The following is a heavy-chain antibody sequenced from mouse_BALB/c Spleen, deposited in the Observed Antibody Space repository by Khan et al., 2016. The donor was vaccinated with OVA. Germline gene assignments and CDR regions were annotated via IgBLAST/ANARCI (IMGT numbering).Heavy chain of an antibody. Sequence: QVQLKQSGPGLAAPSQSLSITCTISGFSLTTYGVHWVRQPPGKGLEWLVVIWSAGTTNYNSALKSRLTITKDNSQRQVFLKMNSLQSDDTAIYCCARQPSYHYNSMDYWGQGTSVTVSS. V-gene: IGHV2-6-1*01. J-gene: IGHJ4*01. CDR1: GFSLTTYG. CDR3: ARQPSYHYNSMDY. CDR2: IWSAGTT. D-gene: IGHD2-14*01.